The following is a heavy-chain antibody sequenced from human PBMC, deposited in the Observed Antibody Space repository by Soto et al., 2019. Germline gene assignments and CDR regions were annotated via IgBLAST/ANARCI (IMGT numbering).Heavy chain of an antibody. Sequence: GGSLRLSCAASGFTFGGSAMHWVRQASGKGLEWVGHIRSKTNSYATAYAESVKGRFTISRDDSMNTAYLQMNSLKTEDTAVYFCTRQADAVQWLVVPTDYNFDYWGQGTLVTVSS. CDR1: GFTFGGSA. J-gene: IGHJ4*02. V-gene: IGHV3-73*01. CDR3: TRQADAVQWLVVPTDYNFDY. D-gene: IGHD6-19*01. CDR2: IRSKTNSYAT.